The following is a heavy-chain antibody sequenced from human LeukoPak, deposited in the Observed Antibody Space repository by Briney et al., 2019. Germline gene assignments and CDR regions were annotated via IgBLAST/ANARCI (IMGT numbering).Heavy chain of an antibody. J-gene: IGHJ6*03. CDR1: GYTFTSYY. D-gene: IGHD2-2*02. CDR2: INPSGGST. V-gene: IGHV1-46*01. CDR3: ARVAAEVVGVPGAIGFGWLRRDYYYMDV. Sequence: GASVKVSCKASGYTFTSYYMHWVRQAPGQGLEWLGIINPSGGSTSYAQKFQGRVTMTRDMSTSTVYMELSSLRSEDTAVYYCARVAAEVVGVPGAIGFGWLRRDYYYMDVWGKETTVTVSS.